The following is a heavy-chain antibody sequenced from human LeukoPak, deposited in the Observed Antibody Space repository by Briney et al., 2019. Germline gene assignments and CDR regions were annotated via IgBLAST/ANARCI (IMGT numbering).Heavy chain of an antibody. D-gene: IGHD6-13*01. Sequence: GGSLTLSCGASGFSFSTYAMGWVRQAPGKGLEWVASISGTGGSTFYAASVKGRFTIARDPYKETLYLQMNILRAEDTALYYCVKEFWAAAGTVGLFDFWGLGTLVTVSS. V-gene: IGHV3-23*01. J-gene: IGHJ4*02. CDR1: GFSFSTYA. CDR2: ISGTGGST. CDR3: VKEFWAAAGTVGLFDF.